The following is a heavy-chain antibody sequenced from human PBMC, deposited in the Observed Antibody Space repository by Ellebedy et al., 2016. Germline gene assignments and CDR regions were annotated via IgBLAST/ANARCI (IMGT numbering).Heavy chain of an antibody. CDR3: ARSYCSSTSCTEDYYYGMDV. J-gene: IGHJ6*02. CDR2: ISSNGGST. Sequence: GESLKISCAASGFTFSSYAMHWVRQAPGKGLEYVSAISSNGGSTYYANSVKGRFTISRDNSKNTLYLQMGSLRAEDMAVYYCARSYCSSTSCTEDYYYGMDVWGQGTTVTVSS. CDR1: GFTFSSYA. D-gene: IGHD2-2*01. V-gene: IGHV3-64*01.